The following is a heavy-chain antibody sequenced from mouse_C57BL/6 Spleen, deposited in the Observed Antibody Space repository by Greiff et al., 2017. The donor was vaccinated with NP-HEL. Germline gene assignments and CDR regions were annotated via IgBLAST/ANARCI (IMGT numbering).Heavy chain of an antibody. CDR1: GFSFSDYY. V-gene: IGHV5-16*01. CDR3: ARGHYFGVYYFDY. J-gene: IGHJ2*01. CDR2: INYDGSST. Sequence: KLVESAGGLVHPGSSMFLSCTVSGFSFSDYYMAGVRQVPEKGLEWVANINYDGSSTYYLDSLKSRFIISRDNAKNILYLQMSILKSEDTATYYCARGHYFGVYYFDYWGQGTTLTVSS. D-gene: IGHD1-2*01.